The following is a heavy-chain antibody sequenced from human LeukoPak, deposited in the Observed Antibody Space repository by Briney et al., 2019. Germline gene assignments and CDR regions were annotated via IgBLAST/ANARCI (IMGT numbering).Heavy chain of an antibody. V-gene: IGHV1-18*01. CDR2: ISAYNGNT. J-gene: IGHJ4*02. D-gene: IGHD3-3*01. CDR3: ARDSDFWSGYYPLENPKNIDY. CDR1: GYTFTSYG. Sequence: ASMKVSCKASGYTFTSYGISWVRQAPGQGLEWMGWISAYNGNTNYAQKLQGRVTMTTDTSTSTAYMELRSLRSDDTAVYYCARDSDFWSGYYPLENPKNIDYWGQGTLVTVSS.